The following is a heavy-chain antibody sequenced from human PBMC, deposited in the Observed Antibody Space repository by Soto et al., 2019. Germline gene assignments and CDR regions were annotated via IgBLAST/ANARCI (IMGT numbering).Heavy chain of an antibody. CDR1: GYTFSSNN. V-gene: IGHV1-18*04. CDR2: ITPFNGDT. CDR3: ARVRVVVGATIDS. D-gene: IGHD2-15*01. J-gene: IGHJ4*02. Sequence: QVQLVQSGSEVKKPGASVKVSCKASGYTFSSNNIHWVRQAPGQGLEWMGWITPFNGDTSYAQKFQGRVTMTTDTSTSTVFMELRSLRFDDTAVYYCARVRVVVGATIDSWGQGTLVTVSS.